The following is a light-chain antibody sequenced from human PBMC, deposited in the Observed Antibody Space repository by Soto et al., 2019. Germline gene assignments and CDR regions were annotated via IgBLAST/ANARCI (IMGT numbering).Light chain of an antibody. J-gene: IGKJ4*01. V-gene: IGKV3-15*01. CDR2: GAS. Sequence: EIVMTQSPATLSVSPGERATLYCRASQSVSSNLAWYQHKPGQAPRLLMYGASTRATGIPARFSGSGSGTEFTLTISSLQSEDFAVYYCQQYSNWPPLTFGGGTKVEIK. CDR1: QSVSSN. CDR3: QQYSNWPPLT.